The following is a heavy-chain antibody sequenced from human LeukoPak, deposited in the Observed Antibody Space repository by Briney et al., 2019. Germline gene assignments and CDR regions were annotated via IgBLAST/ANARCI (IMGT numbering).Heavy chain of an antibody. CDR3: AREDGDYDYYYMDV. CDR1: GFTFSSYA. V-gene: IGHV3-64*01. Sequence: PGGSLRLSCAASGFTFSSYAMHWVRQAPGKGLEYVSAISSNGGSTYYANSVKGRFTISRDNSKNALYLQMGSLRAEDMAVYYCAREDGDYDYYYMDVWGKGTTVTISS. CDR2: ISSNGGST. D-gene: IGHD2-21*01. J-gene: IGHJ6*03.